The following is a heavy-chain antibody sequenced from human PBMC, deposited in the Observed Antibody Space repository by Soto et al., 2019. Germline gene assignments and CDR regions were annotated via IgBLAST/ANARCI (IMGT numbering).Heavy chain of an antibody. Sequence: EVQLLESGGGLVQPGGSLRLSCAASGFTFSSYAMSWVRQAPGKGLKWVSAISGSGGSTYYADSVKGRFTISRDNSKNTLYLQMNSLRAEDTAVYYCAKSFYTVVVQAAMMLVGYYYYGMDVWGQGTTVTVSS. CDR3: AKSFYTVVVQAAMMLVGYYYYGMDV. CDR1: GFTFSSYA. J-gene: IGHJ6*02. D-gene: IGHD2-2*01. V-gene: IGHV3-23*01. CDR2: ISGSGGST.